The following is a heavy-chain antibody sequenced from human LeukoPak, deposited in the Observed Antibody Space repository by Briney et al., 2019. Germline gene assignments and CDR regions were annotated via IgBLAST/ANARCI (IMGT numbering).Heavy chain of an antibody. CDR3: ARAPYGSATNNYYMDV. D-gene: IGHD3-10*01. Sequence: PSETLSLTCAVYGGSFSDYYWSWIRQPPGKGLEWIGEINHSGSTNYNPSLKSRVTISVDTSKNQFSLKLSSVTAADTAVYYCARAPYGSATNNYYMDVWGKGTTVTVSS. CDR1: GGSFSDYY. J-gene: IGHJ6*03. V-gene: IGHV4-34*01. CDR2: INHSGST.